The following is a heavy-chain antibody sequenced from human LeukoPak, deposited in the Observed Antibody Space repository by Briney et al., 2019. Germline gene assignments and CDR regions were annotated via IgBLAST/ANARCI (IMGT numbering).Heavy chain of an antibody. J-gene: IGHJ4*02. CDR3: ARAKVRGVIIKSFVH. Sequence: GGSLRLSCAASGFTFSSYAMSWVRQAPGKGLEWVSAISGSGGSTYYADSVKGRFTISRDNSKNTLYLQMNSLRAEDTAVYYCARAKVRGVIIKSFVHWGQGTLVAVSS. V-gene: IGHV3-23*01. CDR1: GFTFSSYA. CDR2: ISGSGGST. D-gene: IGHD3-10*01.